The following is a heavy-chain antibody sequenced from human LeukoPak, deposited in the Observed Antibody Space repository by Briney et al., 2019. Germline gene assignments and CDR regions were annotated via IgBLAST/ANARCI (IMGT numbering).Heavy chain of an antibody. Sequence: GGSLRLSCAASGFTVSSNYLRWVRQAPGKGLEWVSVIYSGGSTYYADSVKGRLTISRDNSKNTMYLQMNSLRAEDTAIYYCARGPTMYGMDVWGQGTTVTVSS. D-gene: IGHD2-2*01. CDR1: GFTVSSNY. J-gene: IGHJ6*02. CDR2: IYSGGST. V-gene: IGHV3-53*01. CDR3: ARGPTMYGMDV.